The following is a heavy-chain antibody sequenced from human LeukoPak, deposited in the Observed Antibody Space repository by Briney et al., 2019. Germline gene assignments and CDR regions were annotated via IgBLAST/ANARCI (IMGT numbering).Heavy chain of an antibody. V-gene: IGHV4-59*12. Sequence: PSETLSLTCTVSGGSISGYYWSWIRQPPGEGLQWIGYIYNSGFTDYNPSLKSRVAISADTSTNHFSLKLTFVTAADTAFYYCARGVGSGDFDSWGQGTLVTVS. CDR3: ARGVGSGDFDS. D-gene: IGHD1-26*01. CDR2: IYNSGFT. J-gene: IGHJ4*02. CDR1: GGSISGYY.